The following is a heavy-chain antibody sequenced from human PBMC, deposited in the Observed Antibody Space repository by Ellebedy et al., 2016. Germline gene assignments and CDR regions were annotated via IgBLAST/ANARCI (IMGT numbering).Heavy chain of an antibody. Sequence: GESLKISCAASGFTFSSYSMNWVRQAPGKGLEWVSSISSSSYIYYADSVKGRFTISRDNAKNSLYLQMNSLRAEDTAVYYCARDRWTVVDYWGQGTLVTVSS. V-gene: IGHV3-21*01. J-gene: IGHJ4*02. CDR3: ARDRWTVVDY. CDR1: GFTFSSYS. CDR2: ISSSSYI. D-gene: IGHD3/OR15-3a*01.